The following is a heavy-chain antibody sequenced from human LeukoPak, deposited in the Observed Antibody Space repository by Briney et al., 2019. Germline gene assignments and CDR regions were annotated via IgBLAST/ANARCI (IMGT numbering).Heavy chain of an antibody. CDR2: IRSKANSYAT. CDR1: GFTFSGSA. Sequence: GGSLRLSCAASGFTFSGSAMHWARQASGKGLEWVGRIRSKANSYATAYAASVKGRFTISRDDSKNTAYLQMNSLKTEDTAVYYCTRETTRSFDIWGQGTMVTVSS. J-gene: IGHJ3*02. V-gene: IGHV3-73*01. CDR3: TRETTRSFDI. D-gene: IGHD1-14*01.